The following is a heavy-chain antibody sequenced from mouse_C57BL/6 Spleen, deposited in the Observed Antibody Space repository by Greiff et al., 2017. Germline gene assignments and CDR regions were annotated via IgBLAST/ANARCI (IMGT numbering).Heavy chain of an antibody. CDR1: GYTFTSYW. J-gene: IGHJ4*01. CDR3: ARGATVYYAMDY. V-gene: IGHV1-61*01. Sequence: QVQLQQPGAELVRPGSSVKLSCKASGYTFTSYWMDWVKQRPGQGLEWIGNIYPSDSETHYNQKFKDKATLTVDKSSSTAYMQLSSLTSEDSAVYYCARGATVYYAMDYWGQGTSVTVSS. D-gene: IGHD1-1*01. CDR2: IYPSDSET.